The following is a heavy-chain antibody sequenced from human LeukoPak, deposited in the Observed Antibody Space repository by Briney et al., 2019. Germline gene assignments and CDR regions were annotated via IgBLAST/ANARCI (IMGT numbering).Heavy chain of an antibody. Sequence: GGSLRLSCPASGLTFSTYSMNWFRQAPGKGLEWVPSISSSSSYIYYADSVKGRFTISRDNAKNSLYLQMNSLRAEDTAVYYCARDADSSSWQPLSGPWGQGTLVTVSS. CDR3: ARDADSSSWQPLSGP. CDR1: GLTFSTYS. V-gene: IGHV3-21*01. D-gene: IGHD6-13*01. CDR2: ISSSSSYI. J-gene: IGHJ5*02.